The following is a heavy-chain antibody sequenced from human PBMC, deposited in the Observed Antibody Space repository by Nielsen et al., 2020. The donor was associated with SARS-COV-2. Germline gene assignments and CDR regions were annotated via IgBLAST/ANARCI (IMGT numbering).Heavy chain of an antibody. D-gene: IGHD2-2*01. CDR3: ARERGVVPAAQVYYYYGMDV. J-gene: IGHJ6*02. CDR1: GFTFISYS. CDR2: ISSSSSYI. Sequence: GGSLRLSCAASGFTFISYSMNWVRQAPGKGLEWVSSISSSSSYIYYADSVKGRFTISRDNAKNSLYLQMNSLRAEDTAVYYCARERGVVPAAQVYYYYGMDVWGQGTTVTVSS. V-gene: IGHV3-21*01.